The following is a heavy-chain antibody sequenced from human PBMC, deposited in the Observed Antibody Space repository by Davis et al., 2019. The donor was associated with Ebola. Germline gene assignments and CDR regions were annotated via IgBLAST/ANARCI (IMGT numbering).Heavy chain of an antibody. J-gene: IGHJ6*02. Sequence: GGSLRLSCAASGLSVSDAWMGWVRQAPGKGLEPIGRIKDKIYYGAIDYAAPVKGRFTISRDDSKNTLYLQMNSLKTEDTAVYYCTTDLRTYYDILTGYFPYYYGMDVWGQGTTVTVSS. CDR1: GLSVSDAW. V-gene: IGHV3-15*01. CDR3: TTDLRTYYDILTGYFPYYYGMDV. CDR2: IKDKIYYGAI. D-gene: IGHD3-9*01.